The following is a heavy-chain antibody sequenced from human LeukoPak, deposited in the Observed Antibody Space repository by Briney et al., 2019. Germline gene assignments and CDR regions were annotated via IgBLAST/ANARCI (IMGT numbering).Heavy chain of an antibody. Sequence: KPSETLSLTCTVSGGSISSYYWSWIRQPPGKGLEWIGYISYSGNTNYNPSLKSRVTISVDTSKNQFSLKLASVTAADTAVYYCARQGGYIAPLALWGQGTPVTVSA. V-gene: IGHV4-59*08. CDR1: GGSISSYY. CDR2: ISYSGNT. CDR3: ARQGGYIAPLAL. D-gene: IGHD6-13*01. J-gene: IGHJ4*02.